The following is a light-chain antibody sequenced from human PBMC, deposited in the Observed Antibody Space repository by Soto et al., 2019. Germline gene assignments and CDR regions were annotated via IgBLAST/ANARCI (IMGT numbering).Light chain of an antibody. V-gene: IGKV1-17*01. J-gene: IGKJ1*01. Sequence: DIHMTQSPSSRSTSIGDRVPITCRASQGIRNNLGWYQQKPGKAPKRLIYAASSLQSGVPSRFSGSGSGTEFTLTINSLQPEDFATYYCLQHHSYPWTFGQGTKVDIK. CDR3: LQHHSYPWT. CDR1: QGIRNN. CDR2: AAS.